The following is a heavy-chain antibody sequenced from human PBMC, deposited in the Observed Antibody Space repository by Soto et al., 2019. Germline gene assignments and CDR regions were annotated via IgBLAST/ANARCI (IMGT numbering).Heavy chain of an antibody. CDR3: AKGGRQWLVTSDFNY. CDR1: RFTFSDYA. D-gene: IGHD6-19*01. Sequence: VQLVESGGGVVQPGRSLRLSCAANRFTFSDYAMQWVRQAPGKGLEWVAVVSHDGGNTHYADSVKGRFTISRDSSKNTVSLEMTSLRAEDTAVYYCAKGGRQWLVTSDFNYWGQGALVTVSS. CDR2: VSHDGGNT. J-gene: IGHJ4*02. V-gene: IGHV3-30*18.